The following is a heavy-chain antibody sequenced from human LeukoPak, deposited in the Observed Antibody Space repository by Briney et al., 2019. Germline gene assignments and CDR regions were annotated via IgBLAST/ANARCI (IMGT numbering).Heavy chain of an antibody. D-gene: IGHD1-26*01. CDR1: GFTFSSYG. Sequence: GGSLRLSCAASGFTFSSYGMHWVRQAPGKGLEWVAVIWYDGSNKYYADSVKGRFTISRDNPKNSLYLQMNSLRAEDTAVYYCARGGATRGRFENWGQGTLVTVSS. CDR3: ARGGATRGRFEN. CDR2: IWYDGSNK. J-gene: IGHJ4*02. V-gene: IGHV3-33*03.